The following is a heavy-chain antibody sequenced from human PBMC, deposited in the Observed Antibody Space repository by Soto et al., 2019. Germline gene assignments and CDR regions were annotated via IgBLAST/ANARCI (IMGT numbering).Heavy chain of an antibody. CDR1: GGSISSYY. D-gene: IGHD3-10*01. CDR3: ARHVKWFGELFPDY. Sequence: QVQLQESGPGLVKPSETLSLTCTVSGGSISSYYWSWIRQPPGKGLEWIGYIYYSGSTNYNPSLRSRVTISVDTSKNQFSLKLSSVNAADTAVYYCARHVKWFGELFPDYWGQGTLVTVSS. J-gene: IGHJ4*02. CDR2: IYYSGST. V-gene: IGHV4-59*08.